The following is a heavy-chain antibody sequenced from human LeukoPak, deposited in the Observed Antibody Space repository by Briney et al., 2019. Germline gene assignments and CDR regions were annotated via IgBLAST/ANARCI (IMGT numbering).Heavy chain of an antibody. V-gene: IGHV3-33*08. CDR1: GFTFSTYG. D-gene: IGHD6-19*01. J-gene: IGHJ4*02. CDR2: IWYDGSNK. CDR3: ARDQVYGGWYYFDY. Sequence: GRSLRLSCAASGFTFSTYGMHWVRQAPGKGLEWVAVIWYDGSNKYYADSVKGRFTISRDNSKNTLYLQMNSLRAEDTAVYYCARDQVYGGWYYFDYWGQGTLVTVSS.